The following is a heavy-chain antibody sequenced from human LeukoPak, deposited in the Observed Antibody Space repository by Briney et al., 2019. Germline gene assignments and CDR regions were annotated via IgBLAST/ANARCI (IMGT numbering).Heavy chain of an antibody. CDR3: ARDHCTTSSCRNWFAP. CDR1: GDFVSSNCGA. V-gene: IGHV6-1*01. CDR2: AYFRTKWYK. D-gene: IGHD2-2*01. J-gene: IGHJ5*01. Sequence: SQTLSVTCGVSGDFVSSNCGAWNWIRQTPSRGLEWLGRAYFRTKWYKEYAVSVQSRITIDADTSKNQFILQLKSVTPDDTAVYYCARDHCTTSSCRNWFAPWGQGTLVTVSS.